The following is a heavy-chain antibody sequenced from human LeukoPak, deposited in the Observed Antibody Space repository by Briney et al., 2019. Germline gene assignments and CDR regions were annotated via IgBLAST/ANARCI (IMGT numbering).Heavy chain of an antibody. J-gene: IGHJ4*02. CDR2: ITSGGGTT. D-gene: IGHD6-25*01. V-gene: IGHV3-23*01. CDR3: ARDPPRAAWVFDY. Sequence: PGGSLRLSCAASGFTSSNYAMSWVRQAPGKALEWVSAITSGGGTTYYAGSVKGRFTISRDNSKNTLYLQMNSLRAEDTAVYYCARDPPRAAWVFDYWGQGTLVSVSS. CDR1: GFTSSNYA.